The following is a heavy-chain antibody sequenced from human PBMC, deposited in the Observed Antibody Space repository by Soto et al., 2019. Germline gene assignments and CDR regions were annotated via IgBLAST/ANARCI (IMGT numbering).Heavy chain of an antibody. CDR2: NVPIYRTA. J-gene: IGHJ4*02. D-gene: IGHD6-13*01. V-gene: IGHV1-69*13. Sequence: SVQVSCKASGGTFSSYRINWVRQAPGQGLEWVGVNVPIYRTADYAQKFQGRITITADESARTAYMELRSLRSQDAAVYYCVRDSGAKLSSSWGQGTLVTVSS. CDR3: VRDSGAKLSSS. CDR1: GGTFSSYR.